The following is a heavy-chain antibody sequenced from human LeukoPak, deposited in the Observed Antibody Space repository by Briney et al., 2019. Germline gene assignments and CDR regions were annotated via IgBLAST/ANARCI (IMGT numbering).Heavy chain of an antibody. V-gene: IGHV1-18*04. Sequence: ASVKVSCKASGYTVTSYYMHWVRQAPGQGLEWMGWISAYNGNTNYAQKLQGRVTMTTDTSTSTAYMELRSLRSDDTAVYYCARVDYYDSSGYLRRGFDPWGQGTLVTVSS. J-gene: IGHJ5*02. D-gene: IGHD3-22*01. CDR1: GYTVTSYY. CDR2: ISAYNGNT. CDR3: ARVDYYDSSGYLRRGFDP.